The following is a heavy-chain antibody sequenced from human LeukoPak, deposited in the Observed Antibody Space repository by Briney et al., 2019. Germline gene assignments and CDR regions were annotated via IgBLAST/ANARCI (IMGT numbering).Heavy chain of an antibody. D-gene: IGHD1-1*01. CDR3: ARGRYNWRRDYYFDY. CDR2: INHSGST. J-gene: IGHJ4*02. Sequence: SETLSLTCAVYGGSFSGYYWSWIRQPPGKGLEWIGEINHSGSTNYNPSLKSRVTISVDTSKNQFSLKLSSVTAADTAVYYCARGRYNWRRDYYFDYWGRGTLVTVSS. CDR1: GGSFSGYY. V-gene: IGHV4-34*01.